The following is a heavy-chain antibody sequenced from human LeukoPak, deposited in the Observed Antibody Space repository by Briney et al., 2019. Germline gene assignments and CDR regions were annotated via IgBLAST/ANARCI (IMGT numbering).Heavy chain of an antibody. J-gene: IGHJ3*02. Sequence: PGGSLRLSCAASGFTFSSYSMNWVRQAPGKGLVWVSRNSGSSTTYADSVKGRFTISRDNAKNTLYLQMNSLRAEDTAVYYCARTTSMSYVGDAFDIWGQGTMVTVSS. CDR2: NSGSST. D-gene: IGHD1-26*01. CDR1: GFTFSSYS. CDR3: ARTTSMSYVGDAFDI. V-gene: IGHV3-74*01.